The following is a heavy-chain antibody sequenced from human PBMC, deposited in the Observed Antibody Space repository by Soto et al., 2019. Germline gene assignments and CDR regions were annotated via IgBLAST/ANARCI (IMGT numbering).Heavy chain of an antibody. D-gene: IGHD6-13*01. Sequence: QVHLVESGGGVVQTGRSLRLSCAASGFTFAHYGMHWVRQAPGKGLEWVALISFDSVSKYYSDSVTGRFVISRDSSNDPVYLQMNSLRTEDTAVYYCAREYWPGSWFFDYWGQGSLVTVSS. CDR3: AREYWPGSWFFDY. J-gene: IGHJ4*02. CDR1: GFTFAHYG. CDR2: ISFDSVSK. V-gene: IGHV3-30*03.